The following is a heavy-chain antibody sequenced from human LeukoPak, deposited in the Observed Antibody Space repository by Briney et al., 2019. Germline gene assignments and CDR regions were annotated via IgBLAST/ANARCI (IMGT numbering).Heavy chain of an antibody. J-gene: IGHJ1*01. CDR1: GVSISSSNSY. V-gene: IGHV4-39*02. CDR3: ARDSLSGYFED. CDR2: IYYSGNT. D-gene: IGHD3-10*01. Sequence: PSETLSLTCTVSGVSISSSNSYWGWIRQPPGKGLEWIGSIYYSGNTYYNASLKSQVSISIDTSKNQFSLRLTSVTAADTAVYYCARDSLSGYFEDWGQGTLVTVSS.